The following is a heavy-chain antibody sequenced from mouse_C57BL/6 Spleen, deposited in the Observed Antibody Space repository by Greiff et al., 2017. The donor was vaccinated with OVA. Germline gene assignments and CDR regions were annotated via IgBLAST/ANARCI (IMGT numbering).Heavy chain of an antibody. CDR1: GYTFTDYY. Sequence: VQLVESGPELVKPGASVKISCKASGYTFTDYYINWVKQRPGQGLEWIGWIFPGSGSTYYNEKFKGKATLTVDKSSSTAYMLLSSLTSEDSAVYFCARLALYDYDGGVDYWGQGTTLTVSS. D-gene: IGHD2-4*01. V-gene: IGHV1-75*01. J-gene: IGHJ2*01. CDR2: IFPGSGST. CDR3: ARLALYDYDGGVDY.